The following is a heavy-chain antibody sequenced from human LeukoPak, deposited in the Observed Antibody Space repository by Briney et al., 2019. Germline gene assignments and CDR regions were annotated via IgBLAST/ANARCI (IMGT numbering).Heavy chain of an antibody. CDR3: ARRLPDFWSGYYTDPYYFDY. D-gene: IGHD3-3*01. V-gene: IGHV3-48*01. CDR2: ISSSSSTI. J-gene: IGHJ4*02. Sequence: GGSLRLPCAASGFTFSSYSMNWVRQAPGKGLEWVSYISSSSSTIYYADSVKGRFTISRDNAKNSLYLQMNSLRAEDTAVYYCARRLPDFWSGYYTDPYYFDYWGQGTLVTVSS. CDR1: GFTFSSYS.